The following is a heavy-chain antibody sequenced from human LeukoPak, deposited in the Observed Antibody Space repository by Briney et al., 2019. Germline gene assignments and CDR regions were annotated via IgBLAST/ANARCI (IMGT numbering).Heavy chain of an antibody. CDR1: GGSISSSSYY. V-gene: IGHV4-39*01. J-gene: IGHJ5*02. D-gene: IGHD6-19*01. CDR2: IYYSGST. Sequence: SETLSLTCTVSGGSISSSSYYWGWIRQPPGKGLEWIGSIYYSGSTYYNPSLKSRVTISVDTSKNQFSLKLSSVTAADTAVYYCARWFGEQWLVRSREDCFDPWGQGTLVTVSS. CDR3: ARWFGEQWLVRSREDCFDP.